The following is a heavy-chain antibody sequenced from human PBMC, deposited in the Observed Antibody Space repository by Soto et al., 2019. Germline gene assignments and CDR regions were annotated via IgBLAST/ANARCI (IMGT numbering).Heavy chain of an antibody. Sequence: ESGGGVVQPGRSLRLSCAASGFTFSVYGMHWVRQAPGKGLEWVAVISSDGGNKYYADSVKGRFTISRDNSKNTLYLQVNSLRAEDTAVYYCAKQPRAAAGTLDYWGQGTLVTVSS. CDR1: GFTFSVYG. CDR3: AKQPRAAAGTLDY. J-gene: IGHJ4*02. V-gene: IGHV3-30*18. D-gene: IGHD6-13*01. CDR2: ISSDGGNK.